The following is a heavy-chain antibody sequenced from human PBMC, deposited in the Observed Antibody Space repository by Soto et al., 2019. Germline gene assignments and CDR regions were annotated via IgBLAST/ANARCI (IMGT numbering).Heavy chain of an antibody. Sequence: ASETLSLTCTVSGGSISIYYWSWIRHPAGKGLEWIGRIYTSGSTNYNPSLKSRVTMSVDTSKNQFSLKLSSVTAADTAVYYCARDRWYSSSWYRGFIQRNYGMDVWGQGTTVTVSS. CDR3: ARDRWYSSSWYRGFIQRNYGMDV. V-gene: IGHV4-4*07. D-gene: IGHD6-13*01. CDR1: GGSISIYY. J-gene: IGHJ6*02. CDR2: IYTSGST.